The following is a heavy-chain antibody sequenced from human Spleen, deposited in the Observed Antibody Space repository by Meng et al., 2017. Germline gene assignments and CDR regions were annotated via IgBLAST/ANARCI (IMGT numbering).Heavy chain of an antibody. D-gene: IGHD2-21*02. J-gene: IGHJ4*02. Sequence: SAHARGSPSGTLSLARLVLVGSTSSGNWWSWARQPPGKGLEWIGKIYNGGSTNYNPSLKSRVTISVDKSKTQFSLKLSSVTAADTAVYYCARMVNCGGDCYSRHFDYWGQGTLVTVSS. CDR2: IYNGGST. V-gene: IGHV4-4*02. CDR1: VGSTSSGNW. CDR3: ARMVNCGGDCYSRHFDY.